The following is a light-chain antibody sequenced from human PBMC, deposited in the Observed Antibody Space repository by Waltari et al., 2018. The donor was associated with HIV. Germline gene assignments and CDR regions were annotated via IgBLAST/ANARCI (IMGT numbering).Light chain of an antibody. Sequence: EVVLTQSPGTVFVSPGERDTLSCRTSTSIGNNLRWYQTKPGQAPRLVIYDSSTRATGIPVRFSGSGSGTEFTLTISSLQSEDFAVYFCQQYNNWPRTFGQGTKVEI. CDR3: QQYNNWPRT. J-gene: IGKJ1*01. CDR2: DSS. V-gene: IGKV3-15*01. CDR1: TSIGNN.